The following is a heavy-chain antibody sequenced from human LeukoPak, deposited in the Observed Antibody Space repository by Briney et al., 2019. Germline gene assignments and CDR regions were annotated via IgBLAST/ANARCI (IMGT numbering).Heavy chain of an antibody. D-gene: IGHD4-23*01. CDR1: GGSFSGYY. V-gene: IGHV4-34*01. CDR3: ARRLRWAPFDY. Sequence: PSETLSLTCAVYGGSFSGYYWSWIRQPPGKGLEWIGEINHSGSTNYNPSLKSRVTISVDTSKNQFSLKLSSVTAADTAVYYCARRLRWAPFDYWGRGTLVTVSS. CDR2: INHSGST. J-gene: IGHJ4*02.